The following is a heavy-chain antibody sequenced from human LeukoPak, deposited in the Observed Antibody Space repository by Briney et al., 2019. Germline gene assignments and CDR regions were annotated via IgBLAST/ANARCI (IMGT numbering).Heavy chain of an antibody. D-gene: IGHD5-12*01. CDR2: ISYDGSNK. CDR1: GFTFSSYG. CDR3: AKGGLRVASYGMDV. J-gene: IGHJ6*02. Sequence: GGSLRLSCAASGFTFSSYGMHWVRQAPGKGLEWVAVISYDGSNKYYADSVKGRFTISRDNSKNTLYLQMNSLRAEDTAVYYCAKGGLRVASYGMDVWGQGTTVTVSS. V-gene: IGHV3-30*18.